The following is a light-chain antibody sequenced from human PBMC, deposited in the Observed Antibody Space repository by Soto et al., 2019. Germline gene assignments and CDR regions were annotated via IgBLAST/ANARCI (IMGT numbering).Light chain of an antibody. V-gene: IGKV1-5*03. CDR1: QSISSW. J-gene: IGKJ1*01. CDR3: HQYQSYS. Sequence: IQMTQSPSTLSASVGDRVTITCRASQSISSWLAWYQQKPWKAPKLLIYKASSLESGVPSRFSGSGSGTEFTLTVSSLQPDDFATYYCHQYQSYSFGQGTKVDIK. CDR2: KAS.